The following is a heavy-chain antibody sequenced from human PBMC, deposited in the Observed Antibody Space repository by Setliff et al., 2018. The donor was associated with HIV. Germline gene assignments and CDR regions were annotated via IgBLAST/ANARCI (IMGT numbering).Heavy chain of an antibody. D-gene: IGHD5-18*01. Sequence: LGESLKISCKGYGYNFPMYYIAWVRQRPGKGLEWMGLIYPNDSERRYSPYFQGQVTMSADKSINTVYLQLGGLRTSDTAIYYCARGRDTLDIWGQGTMVTVSS. CDR2: IYPNDSER. J-gene: IGHJ3*02. V-gene: IGHV5-51*01. CDR1: GYNFPMYY. CDR3: ARGRDTLDI.